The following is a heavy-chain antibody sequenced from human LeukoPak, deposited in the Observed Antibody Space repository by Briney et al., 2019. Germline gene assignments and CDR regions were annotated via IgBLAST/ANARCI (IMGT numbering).Heavy chain of an antibody. CDR2: ISGGGDIT. CDR3: VREDTPATANY. V-gene: IGHV3-23*01. Sequence: GGSLRLSCAASGFNLANHAMSWVRQPPGQGLEWGSAISGGGDITYYADSVTGRFTISRDNSKDTLFLQMHSLRPGDTAVYYCVREDTPATANYWGQGTLVTISS. J-gene: IGHJ4*02. D-gene: IGHD2-21*02. CDR1: GFNLANHA.